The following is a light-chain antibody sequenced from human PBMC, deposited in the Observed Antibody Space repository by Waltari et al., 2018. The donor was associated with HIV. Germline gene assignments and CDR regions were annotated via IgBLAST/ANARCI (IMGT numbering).Light chain of an antibody. CDR2: EVS. CDR3: CSYAGSRRV. V-gene: IGLV2-23*02. Sequence: QSDLTQPHSVSGTPGQSITNSCNGTSSNVGSYNLFSWYQQHPGKAPKLMIYEVSKRPSGVSNRFSGSKSGNTASLTISGLQAEDEADYYCCSYAGSRRVFGGGTKLTVL. J-gene: IGLJ3*02. CDR1: SSNVGSYNL.